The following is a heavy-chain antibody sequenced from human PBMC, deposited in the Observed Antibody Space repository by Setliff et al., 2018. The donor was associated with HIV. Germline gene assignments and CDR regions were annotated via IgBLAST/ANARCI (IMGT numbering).Heavy chain of an antibody. D-gene: IGHD3-22*01. CDR1: GYTFTNYY. CDR2: INPSGGKT. V-gene: IGHV1-46*01. J-gene: IGHJ3*02. CDR3: ARCYYDSSGPTDAFDI. Sequence: ASEKVSCKASGYTFTNYYIHWVRQAPGQGLEWMGLINPSGGKTSYAKKFQGRLTMTRDTSRSTVYMELSSLRSEDTAMYYCARCYYDSSGPTDAFDIWVQGIVVTVSS.